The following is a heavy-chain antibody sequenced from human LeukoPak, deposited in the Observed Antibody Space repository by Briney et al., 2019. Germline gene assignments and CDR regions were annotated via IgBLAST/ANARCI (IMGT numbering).Heavy chain of an antibody. V-gene: IGHV4-39*01. CDR1: GGSISSSSYY. CDR2: IYYSGST. Sequence: SETLSLTCTVSGGSISSSSYYWGWIRQPPGKGLEWIGSIYYSGSTYYNPSLKSRVTISVDTSKNQFSLKLSSVTAADTAVYYCARQRQAIYYYYYMDVWGKGTKVTVSS. CDR3: ARQRQAIYYYYYMDV. J-gene: IGHJ6*03.